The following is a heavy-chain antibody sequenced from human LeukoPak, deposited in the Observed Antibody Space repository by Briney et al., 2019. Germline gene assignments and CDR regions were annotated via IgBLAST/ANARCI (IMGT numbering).Heavy chain of an antibody. D-gene: IGHD6-13*01. J-gene: IGHJ5*02. Sequence: SETLSLTCTVSGGSISSSSYYWGWIRQPPGKGLEWIGSIYYSGSTYYNPSLKSRVTISVDTSKNQFSLKLSSVTAADTAVYYCARFHSSSWWGDQRQEIDPWGQGTLVTVSS. CDR2: IYYSGST. CDR1: GGSISSSSYY. V-gene: IGHV4-39*01. CDR3: ARFHSSSWWGDQRQEIDP.